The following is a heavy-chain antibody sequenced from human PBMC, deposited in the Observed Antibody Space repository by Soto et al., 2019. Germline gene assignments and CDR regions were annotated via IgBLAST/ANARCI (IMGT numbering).Heavy chain of an antibody. CDR2: IYYTGTA. Sequence: QLQLQESGPGLVKPSETLSLTCSVSNDSVLTSIYYWAWIRQPPGKGLEWIATIYYTGTAYYNPSLQSRVTITRDTSKNQCSLNLKSVTAADTAVYYCARNWNLALVPAAYFDSWVQVTLVTVSS. D-gene: IGHD2-2*01. CDR1: NDSVLTSIYY. CDR3: ARNWNLALVPAAYFDS. V-gene: IGHV4-39*01. J-gene: IGHJ4*02.